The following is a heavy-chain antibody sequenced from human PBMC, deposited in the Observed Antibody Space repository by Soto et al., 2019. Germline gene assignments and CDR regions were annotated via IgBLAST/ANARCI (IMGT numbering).Heavy chain of an antibody. CDR1: GFTFSSYA. D-gene: IGHD4-17*01. CDR2: ISYDGSNK. J-gene: IGHJ1*01. CDR3: ARDSSQVVPDYGGNWQYFQH. Sequence: PGGSLRLSCAASGFTFSSYAMHWVRQAPGKGLEGVAVISYDGSNKYYADSVKGRCTISRDNSKNTLYLQMNSLRAEDTAVYYCARDSSQVVPDYGGNWQYFQHWGQGTLVTVSS. V-gene: IGHV3-30-3*01.